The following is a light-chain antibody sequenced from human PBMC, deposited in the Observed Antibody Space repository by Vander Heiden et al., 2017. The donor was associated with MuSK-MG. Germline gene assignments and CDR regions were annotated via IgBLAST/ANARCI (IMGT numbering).Light chain of an antibody. Sequence: DIQMTQSPSSLSATIGDSFTITCRASQSISNFLNWYQQKPGKAPQLLISAASGLQSGVPSRFSASGSGTDFTLTISSLQPEDFATYFCQQSNSNPRTFGQGTKVEIK. CDR1: QSISNF. CDR2: AAS. CDR3: QQSNSNPRT. J-gene: IGKJ1*01. V-gene: IGKV1-39*01.